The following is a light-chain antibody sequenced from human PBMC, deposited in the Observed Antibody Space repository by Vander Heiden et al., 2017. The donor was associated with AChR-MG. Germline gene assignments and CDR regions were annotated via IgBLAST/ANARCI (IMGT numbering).Light chain of an antibody. CDR2: GAS. CDR3: QQYNNWPPEDT. Sequence: EIVMTQSPATLSVSPGERATLSCRASQSVSSNVAWYQQKPGQAPRLLIYGASTRATGIPARFSGSGYGTEFTLTISSLQSEDFAVYYCQQYNNWPPEDTFGQGTKLEIK. J-gene: IGKJ2*01. CDR1: QSVSSN. V-gene: IGKV3-15*01.